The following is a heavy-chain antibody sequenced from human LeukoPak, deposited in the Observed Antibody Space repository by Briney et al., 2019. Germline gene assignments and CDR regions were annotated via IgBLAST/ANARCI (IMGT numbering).Heavy chain of an antibody. J-gene: IGHJ3*02. CDR3: ARYSSSAGGGDDAFDI. CDR2: INPNSGGT. CDR1: GYTFTGYY. Sequence: GASVKVSFKASGYTFTGYYMHWVRQAPGQGLEWMGWINPNSGGTNYAQKFQGRVTMTRDTSISTAYMELSRLRSDDTAVYYCARYSSSAGGGDDAFDIWGQGTMVTVSS. V-gene: IGHV1-2*02. D-gene: IGHD6-6*01.